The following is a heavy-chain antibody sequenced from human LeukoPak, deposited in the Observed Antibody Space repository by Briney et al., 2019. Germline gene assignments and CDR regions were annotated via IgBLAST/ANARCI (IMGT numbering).Heavy chain of an antibody. J-gene: IGHJ6*02. CDR3: ARIDCSSTSCYTVDYYYGMDV. Sequence: NPGGSLRLSCAASGLTFSSYSMNWVRQAPGKGLEWVSSISSSSSYIYYADSVKGRFTISRDNAKNSLYLQMNSLRAEDTAVYYCARIDCSSTSCYTVDYYYGMDVWGQGTTVTVSS. V-gene: IGHV3-21*01. CDR1: GLTFSSYS. CDR2: ISSSSSYI. D-gene: IGHD2-2*02.